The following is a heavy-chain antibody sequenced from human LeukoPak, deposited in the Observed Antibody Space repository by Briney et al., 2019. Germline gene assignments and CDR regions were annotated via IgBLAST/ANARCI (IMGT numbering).Heavy chain of an antibody. D-gene: IGHD5-24*01. CDR2: IYYSGTT. CDR3: ARQRRWIQQI. CDR1: GGSISSNDHY. V-gene: IGHV4-39*01. Sequence: SETLSLTCTVSGGSISSNDHYWVWIRQSPGMGLVWIGSIYYSGTTYYNPSLKSRVTISVDTSKNQFSLKLSSVTAADTAVYYCARQRRWIQQIWGQGTLVTVSS. J-gene: IGHJ4*02.